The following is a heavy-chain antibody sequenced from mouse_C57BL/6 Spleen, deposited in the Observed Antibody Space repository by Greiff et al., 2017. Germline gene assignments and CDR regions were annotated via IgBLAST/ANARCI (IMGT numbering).Heavy chain of an antibody. CDR1: GYTFTDYN. CDR2: INPNNGGT. V-gene: IGHV1-22*01. CDR3: AKTGNYAMDY. Sequence: EVQLQQSGPELVKPGASVKMSCKASGYTFTDYNMHWVKQSHGKSLEWIGYINPNNGGTSSNQKFKGKATLTVNKSSSTAYMELRSLTSEDSAVYYCAKTGNYAMDYWGQGTSVTVSS. J-gene: IGHJ4*01. D-gene: IGHD4-1*01.